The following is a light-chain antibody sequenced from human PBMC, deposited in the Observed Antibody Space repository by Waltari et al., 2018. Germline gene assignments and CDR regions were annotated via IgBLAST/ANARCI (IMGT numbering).Light chain of an antibody. Sequence: DIQLTQSPSFLSASVGDRVTITCRASQGIRDYLAWFQQKAGKAPKLLIYAASTLQSGVPSRFSGSGSGTEFTHTISSLQPEDFATYYCQQLNSYPLTFGGGTKVEIK. J-gene: IGKJ4*01. CDR3: QQLNSYPLT. V-gene: IGKV1-9*01. CDR1: QGIRDY. CDR2: AAS.